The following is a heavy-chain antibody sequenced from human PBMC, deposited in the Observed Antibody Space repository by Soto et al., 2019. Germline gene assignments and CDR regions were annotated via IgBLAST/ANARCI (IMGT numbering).Heavy chain of an antibody. CDR2: INHRGNT. J-gene: IGHJ6*03. CDR3: ARTHYSMDV. CDR1: GGSFSDFH. Sequence: QVQLQQWGAGLLKPSETLSLTCAVYGGSFSDFHWSWIRQPPGKGLEWIGEINHRGNTNYNPSLKSRVTMSVDTSHNQFSLKMTSVTAADTAVYYCARTHYSMDVWDKGTTVTVSS. V-gene: IGHV4-34*01.